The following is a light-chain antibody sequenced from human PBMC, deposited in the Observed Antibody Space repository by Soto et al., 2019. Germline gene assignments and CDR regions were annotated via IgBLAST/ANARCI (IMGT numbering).Light chain of an antibody. V-gene: IGKV3-15*01. Sequence: EIVMTQSPATLSVSPGETATLSCRASQSVSGNLAWYQQKPGQAPRLLIYGASTRATGIPARFSASGSGTEFTLTISSLQSEDFAVYYCQHNDGRTTWTFAQGTKVDI. CDR2: GAS. CDR3: QHNDGRTTWT. CDR1: QSVSGN. J-gene: IGKJ1*01.